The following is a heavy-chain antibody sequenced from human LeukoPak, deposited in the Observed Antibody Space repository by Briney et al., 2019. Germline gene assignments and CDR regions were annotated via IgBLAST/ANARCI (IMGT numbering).Heavy chain of an antibody. CDR3: ARGSGPNWFDP. Sequence: SETLSLTCTVSGDSIRSGGYYWSWIRQPPGKGLEWIGYIYHSGSTYYNPSLKSRVTISVDRSKNQISLKLSSVTAADTAVYYCARGSGPNWFDPWGQGTLVTVSS. J-gene: IGHJ5*02. CDR1: GDSIRSGGYY. D-gene: IGHD2-15*01. CDR2: IYHSGST. V-gene: IGHV4-30-2*01.